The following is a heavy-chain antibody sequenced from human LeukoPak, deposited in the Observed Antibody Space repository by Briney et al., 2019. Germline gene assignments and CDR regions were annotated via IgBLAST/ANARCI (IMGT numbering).Heavy chain of an antibody. V-gene: IGHV4-39*01. D-gene: IGHD2-2*02. J-gene: IGHJ4*02. CDR2: IYYSETT. Sequence: PSETLSLTCTVSGGSINSANYYWGWLRQPPGKGLEWIGSIYYSETTYDNPSLKSRVTISVDTSKNQFSLKLSSVTAADTAVYFCARQSSTSCYIDYWGRGTLVAVSS. CDR3: ARQSSTSCYIDY. CDR1: GGSINSANYY.